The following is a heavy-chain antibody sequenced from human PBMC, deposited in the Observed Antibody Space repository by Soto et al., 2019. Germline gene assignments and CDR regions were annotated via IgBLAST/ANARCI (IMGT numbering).Heavy chain of an antibody. D-gene: IGHD2-15*01. Sequence: QVQMVQSGAEVKKPGASVKVSCRASGYSFTSYDVNWVRQATGQGLEWMGWMNPNSGNTAFAQKFQGRVITTMDTPISTGYMELSGLTSEDTAASFCARYPDTSYCSDGTCSYDAFDIWGQGTVVTVTS. CDR1: GYSFTSYD. J-gene: IGHJ3*02. CDR2: MNPNSGNT. CDR3: ARYPDTSYCSDGTCSYDAFDI. V-gene: IGHV1-8*01.